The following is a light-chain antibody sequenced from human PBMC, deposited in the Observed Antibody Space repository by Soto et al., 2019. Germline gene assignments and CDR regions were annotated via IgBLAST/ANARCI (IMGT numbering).Light chain of an antibody. Sequence: AIRMTQSPSSFSASTGDRVTITCRASQGISSYLAWYQQKPGKAPKLLIYAPSTLQSGVPSRFSGSGSGTDFTLTISCLQSEDFATYYGQQYYSYPRTFGQGTKVEIK. V-gene: IGKV1-8*01. CDR3: QQYYSYPRT. J-gene: IGKJ1*01. CDR1: QGISSY. CDR2: APS.